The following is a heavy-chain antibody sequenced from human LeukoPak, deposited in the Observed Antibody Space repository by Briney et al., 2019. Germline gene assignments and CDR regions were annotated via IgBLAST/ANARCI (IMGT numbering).Heavy chain of an antibody. CDR3: ARDDGYSYGYGY. Sequence: GGSLRLSCAASGFTFSSYWMHWVRHAPGKGLVWVSRINSDGSSTSYADSVKGRFTISRDNAKNTLYLQMNSLRAEDTAVYYCARDDGYSYGYGYWGQGTLVTVSS. V-gene: IGHV3-74*01. J-gene: IGHJ4*01. D-gene: IGHD5-18*01. CDR2: INSDGSST. CDR1: GFTFSSYW.